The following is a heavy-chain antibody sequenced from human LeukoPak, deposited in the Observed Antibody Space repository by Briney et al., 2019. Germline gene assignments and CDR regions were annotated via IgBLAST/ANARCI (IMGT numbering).Heavy chain of an antibody. D-gene: IGHD1-26*01. J-gene: IGHJ4*02. CDR2: IRHDGSET. CDR3: VKNREPSGSYAGPFDF. Sequence: GGSLRLPCAASGFTFSTHGMHWVRQAPAKGLEWVAFIRHDGSETQYGDSVKDRFTIYRDNSKNTLHQHMNSRRSDDTAVYYCVKNREPSGSYAGPFDFWGQGILVTVSS. V-gene: IGHV3-30*02. CDR1: GFTFSTHG.